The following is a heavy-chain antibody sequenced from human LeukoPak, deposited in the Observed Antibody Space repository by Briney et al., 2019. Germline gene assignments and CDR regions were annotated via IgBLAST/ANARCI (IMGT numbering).Heavy chain of an antibody. CDR2: ISSSGSTI. CDR3: ARDSSSGYHGY. D-gene: IGHD3-22*01. Sequence: GGSLRLSCAASGFTFSSYEMNWVRQAPGKGLEWVSYISSSGSTIYYADSVKGRFTISRDNAKNSLYLQMNSLRAEDTAVYYCARDSSSGYHGYLGQGTLVTVSS. CDR1: GFTFSSYE. V-gene: IGHV3-48*03. J-gene: IGHJ4*02.